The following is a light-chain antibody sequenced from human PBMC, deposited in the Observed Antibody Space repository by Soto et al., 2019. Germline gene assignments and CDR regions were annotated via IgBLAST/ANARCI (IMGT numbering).Light chain of an antibody. V-gene: IGLV2-18*02. J-gene: IGLJ1*01. CDR2: DVN. Sequence: QSVLSQTPSVSGTPGQPVAISCTGNSSDIGAYNRGSWYQQPPGTAPKLMIYDVNNRPSGVPDRFSGSKSGNTASLTISWLQADDEADYYCSSFTSSNTYVFGTGTKVTVL. CDR1: SSDIGAYNR. CDR3: SSFTSSNTYV.